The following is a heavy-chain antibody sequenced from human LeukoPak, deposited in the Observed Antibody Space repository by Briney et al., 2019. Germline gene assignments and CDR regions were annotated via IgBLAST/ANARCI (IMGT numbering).Heavy chain of an antibody. CDR1: GGSISSGGYS. CDR2: IYHSGST. J-gene: IGHJ5*02. V-gene: IGHV4-30-2*01. D-gene: IGHD3-10*01. Sequence: SETLSLTCAVSGGSISSGGYSWSWIRQPPGKGLVWIGYIYHSGSTYYNPSLKSRVTISVDRSKNQFSLKLSSVTAADTAVYYCASLEAHYYGSGSYYKGGWFDPWGQGTLVTVSS. CDR3: ASLEAHYYGSGSYYKGGWFDP.